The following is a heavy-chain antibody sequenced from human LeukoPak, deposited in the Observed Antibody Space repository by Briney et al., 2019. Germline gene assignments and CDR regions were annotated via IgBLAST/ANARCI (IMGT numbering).Heavy chain of an antibody. CDR3: TTRLRNHFDY. CDR1: GFTFSSFT. V-gene: IGHV3-23*01. D-gene: IGHD5-12*01. J-gene: IGHJ4*02. Sequence: PGGSLRLSCATSGFTFSSFTMNWVRQAPGKGLEWVSTISDGSRGTHYAGSVKGRFTISRDDSQNIVYLQMDSLRAEDTALYYCTTRLRNHFDYWGQGTQVTVSS. CDR2: ISDGSRGT.